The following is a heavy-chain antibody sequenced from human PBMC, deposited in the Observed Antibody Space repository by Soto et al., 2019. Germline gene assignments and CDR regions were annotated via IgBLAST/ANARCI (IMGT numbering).Heavy chain of an antibody. CDR1: GFTFTSSA. D-gene: IGHD3-10*01. CDR2: IVVGDGST. CDR3: SRVDPGETSPFDH. J-gene: IGHJ4*02. Sequence: ASVKVSCTASGFTFTSSAVQWVRQARGQRLEWIGWIVVGDGSTNYAQKFQDRVTITRDMSTSTAYMEVSSLRSEDTAVYYCSRVDPGETSPFDHWGQGTLVTVSS. V-gene: IGHV1-58*01.